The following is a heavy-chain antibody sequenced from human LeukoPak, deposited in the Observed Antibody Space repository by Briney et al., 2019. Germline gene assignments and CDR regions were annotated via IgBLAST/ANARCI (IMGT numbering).Heavy chain of an antibody. CDR2: IYYSGST. J-gene: IGHJ3*02. CDR1: GGSISSYY. V-gene: IGHV4-59*12. Sequence: SETLSLTCTVSGGSISSYYWSWIRQPPGKGLEWIGYIYYSGSTNYNPSLKSRVTISVDTSKNQFSLKLCSVTAADTAVYYCARDVYYGSGSYYPDAFDIWGQGTMVTVSS. CDR3: ARDVYYGSGSYYPDAFDI. D-gene: IGHD3-10*01.